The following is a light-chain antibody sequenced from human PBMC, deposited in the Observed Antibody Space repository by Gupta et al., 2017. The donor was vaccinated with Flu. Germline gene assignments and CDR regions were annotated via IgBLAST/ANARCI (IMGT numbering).Light chain of an antibody. CDR1: QSVSSY. CDR2: DTS. J-gene: IGKJ2*01. V-gene: IGKV3-11*01. Sequence: ATLSVSPGERATLSCRASQSVSSYLDWYQQKPGQAPRLLIYDTSNRATDVPARFSGSGSGIDFTLTISSLEPEDSAVYYCQQRSNWPPVSFGHGTKLEIK. CDR3: QQRSNWPPVS.